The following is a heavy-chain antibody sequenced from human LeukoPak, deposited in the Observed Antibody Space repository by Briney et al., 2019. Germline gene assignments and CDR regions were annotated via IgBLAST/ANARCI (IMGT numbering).Heavy chain of an antibody. Sequence: GGSLRLSCAASKVTFSDYAMNWVRQAPGKGLEWVSGISGSGGNTDYADSVKGRFTISRDNSKNTVYLEMNSLRAEDTALYYWAKGTGINHYHWIDPWGQGTQVTVSS. J-gene: IGHJ5*02. CDR3: AKGTGINHYHWIDP. CDR2: ISGSGGNT. D-gene: IGHD3/OR15-3a*01. CDR1: KVTFSDYA. V-gene: IGHV3-23*01.